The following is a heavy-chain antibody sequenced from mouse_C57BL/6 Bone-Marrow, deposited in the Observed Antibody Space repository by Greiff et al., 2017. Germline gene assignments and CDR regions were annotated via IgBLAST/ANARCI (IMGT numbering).Heavy chain of an antibody. CDR2: IWRGGST. Sequence: VQLLQSGPGLVQPSQSLSITCTVSGFSLTSYGVHWVRQSPGKGLEWLGVIWRGGSTDYNAAFMSRLSITKDNSKSQVFFQMSSLRADDTAIYYCDKAPSAKVIAKDAMDYWGQGTSVTVSS. V-gene: IGHV2-5*01. CDR3: DKAPSAKVIAKDAMDY. CDR1: GFSLTSYG. J-gene: IGHJ4*01. D-gene: IGHD1-1*01.